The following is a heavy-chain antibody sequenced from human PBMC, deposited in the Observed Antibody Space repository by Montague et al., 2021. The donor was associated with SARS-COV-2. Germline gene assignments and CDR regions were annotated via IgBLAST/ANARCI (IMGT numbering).Heavy chain of an antibody. V-gene: IGHV4-31*03. D-gene: IGHD3-3*01. Sequence: TLSLTCTVSGGSISSGGYYWSWIRQHPGKGLEWIGYIYYSGSTYYNPSLKSRVTISVDTSKNQFSLKLSSVTAADTAVYYCARASGKKTIFGVAISYFDYWGQGTLVTVSS. J-gene: IGHJ4*02. CDR3: ARASGKKTIFGVAISYFDY. CDR1: GGSISSGGYY. CDR2: IYYSGST.